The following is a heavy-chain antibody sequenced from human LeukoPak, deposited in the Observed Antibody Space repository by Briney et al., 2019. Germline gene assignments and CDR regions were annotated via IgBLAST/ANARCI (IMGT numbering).Heavy chain of an antibody. D-gene: IGHD2-21*01. CDR2: VAYDGINI. CDR1: GFTFSRYD. V-gene: IGHV3-30*03. Sequence: GGSLRLSCAAPGFTFSRYDMHWVRQAPGKGLEWVAHVAYDGINIHYGESVKGRFTASRDNSKNTVYLQMNSLTTEDTAFYYCARVGTGIPRGGFDPWGQGTLVTVSS. J-gene: IGHJ5*02. CDR3: ARVGTGIPRGGFDP.